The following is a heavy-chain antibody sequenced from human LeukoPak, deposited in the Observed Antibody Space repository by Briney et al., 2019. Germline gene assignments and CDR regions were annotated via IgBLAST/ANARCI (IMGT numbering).Heavy chain of an antibody. D-gene: IGHD3-9*01. J-gene: IGHJ4*02. V-gene: IGHV4-38-2*02. CDR2: IYHIGST. CDR3: ARDLENYYDILTGYSY. CDR1: GYSISSGYY. Sequence: SETLSLTCTVSGYSISSGYYWGWIRQPPGKGLEWIGSIYHIGSTYYNPSLKSRVTISVDTSKNQFSLKLSSVTAADTAVYYCARDLENYYDILTGYSYWGQGTLVTVSS.